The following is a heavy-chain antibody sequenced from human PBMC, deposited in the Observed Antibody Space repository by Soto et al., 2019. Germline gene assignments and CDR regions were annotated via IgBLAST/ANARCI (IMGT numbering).Heavy chain of an antibody. CDR3: ARQDIVVVPAAPNFDY. CDR2: ISSSGSTI. D-gene: IGHD2-2*01. J-gene: IGHJ4*02. V-gene: IGHV3-11*01. CDR1: GFTFSDYY. Sequence: GGSLRLSCAASGFTFSDYYMSWIRQAPGKGLEWVSYISSSGSTIYYADSVKGRFTISRDNAKNSLYLQMNSLRAEDTAVYYCARQDIVVVPAAPNFDYWGQGTLVTVSS.